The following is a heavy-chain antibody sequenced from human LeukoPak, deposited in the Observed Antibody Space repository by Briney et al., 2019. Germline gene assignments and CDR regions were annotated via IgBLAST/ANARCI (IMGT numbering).Heavy chain of an antibody. CDR2: ISGDGGTT. CDR3: AKDMASAALDY. Sequence: GRSLRLSCVASGFPFSNYAMSWVRQAPGKGLEFVSVISGDGGTTYYADFVKGRFTISRDNSKNTLYLQMNSLRAEDTALYYCAKDMASAALDYWGQGTLVTVSS. V-gene: IGHV3-23*01. D-gene: IGHD6-25*01. J-gene: IGHJ4*02. CDR1: GFPFSNYA.